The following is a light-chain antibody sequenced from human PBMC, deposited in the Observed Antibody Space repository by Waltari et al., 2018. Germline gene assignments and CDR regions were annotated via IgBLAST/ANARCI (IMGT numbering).Light chain of an antibody. Sequence: DVVMTQSPLSLPVTLGQPASISCRSSQSLVYSDGNTYLNWFQQRPGQSPRRLIYKVSNRDSGVPDRFSGSGSGTDFTLEISRVEAEDVGVYFCMQDTHWPPTFGQGTKVEVK. V-gene: IGKV2-30*01. CDR1: QSLVYSDGNTY. CDR3: MQDTHWPPT. CDR2: KVS. J-gene: IGKJ1*01.